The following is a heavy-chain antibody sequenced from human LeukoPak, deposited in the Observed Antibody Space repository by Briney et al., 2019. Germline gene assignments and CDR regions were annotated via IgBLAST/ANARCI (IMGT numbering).Heavy chain of an antibody. D-gene: IGHD6-13*01. CDR2: INPSGGST. CDR1: GYTFTSYY. CDR3: ARDGLQGSFNDY. Sequence: ASVKVSCRASGYTFTSYYMHWVRQAPGQGLEWMGIINPSGGSTSYAQKFQGRVTMTTDTSTSTAYMELRSLRSDDTAVYYCARDGLQGSFNDYWGQGTLVTVSS. V-gene: IGHV1-46*01. J-gene: IGHJ4*02.